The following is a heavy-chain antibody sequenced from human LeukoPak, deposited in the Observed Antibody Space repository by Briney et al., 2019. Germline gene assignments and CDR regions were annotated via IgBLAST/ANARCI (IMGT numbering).Heavy chain of an antibody. D-gene: IGHD4-17*01. CDR2: IYISGTT. J-gene: IGHJ4*02. CDR3: ARGSDFGDC. CDR1: GGSISTYY. V-gene: IGHV4-59*01. Sequence: SETLSLTCTVSGGSISTYYWSWIRQPPGKGLEWIGYIYISGTTNYNPSLKSRVTMSVDTSKNQLSMKLSSVTAADTAVYYCARGSDFGDCWRQGTLVTVSS.